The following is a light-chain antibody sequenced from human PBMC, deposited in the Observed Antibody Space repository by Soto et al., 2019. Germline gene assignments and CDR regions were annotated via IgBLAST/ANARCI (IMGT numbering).Light chain of an antibody. CDR3: QQRTRWPMT. Sequence: ETAFTQSPGFLSLSPGERATLSCSASQSVSNYLAWYQQKPGQAHRPLIYDASKRATGVPDRISDSGYGTDETLTICSLQTEDGEVDDGQQRTRWPMTFGQGTRLENK. V-gene: IGKV3-11*01. CDR1: QSVSNY. J-gene: IGKJ5*01. CDR2: DAS.